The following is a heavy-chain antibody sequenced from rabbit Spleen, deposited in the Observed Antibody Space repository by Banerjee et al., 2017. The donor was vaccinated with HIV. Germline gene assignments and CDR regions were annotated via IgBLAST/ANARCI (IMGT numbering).Heavy chain of an antibody. D-gene: IGHD8-1*01. CDR1: GFSFSISDW. Sequence: EESGGDLVKPEGSLTLTCTASGFSFSISDWIYWVRQAPGKGLEWIGYIDPVFGTTYSATWAKGRFTCSKTSSTTVTLQMTSLTVADTATYFCARDTGSSFSSYGMDLWGPGTLVTVS. CDR3: ARDTGSSFSSYGMDL. CDR2: IDPVFGTT. V-gene: IGHV1S45*01. J-gene: IGHJ6*01.